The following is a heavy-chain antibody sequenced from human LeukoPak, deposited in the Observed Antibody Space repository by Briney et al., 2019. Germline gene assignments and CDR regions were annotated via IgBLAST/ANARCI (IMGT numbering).Heavy chain of an antibody. CDR3: ARDRSSYLGAFDI. Sequence: SETLSLTCTVSGGSISSYYWSWIRQPPGKGLEWIGYIYYSGSTNYNPSLKSRVTISVDTSKNQFSLKLSSVTAADTAVYYCARDRSSYLGAFDIWGQGTMVTVSS. CDR1: GGSISSYY. J-gene: IGHJ3*02. V-gene: IGHV4-59*01. D-gene: IGHD2-2*01. CDR2: IYYSGST.